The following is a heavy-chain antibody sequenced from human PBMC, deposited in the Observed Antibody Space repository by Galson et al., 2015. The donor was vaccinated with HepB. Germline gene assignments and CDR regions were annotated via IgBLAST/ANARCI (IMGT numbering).Heavy chain of an antibody. CDR2: ISTTGGST. J-gene: IGHJ4*02. Sequence: SLRLSCAASGFTFSGYAMSWVRQAPGKGLEWVSAISTTGGSTHYADSVKGRFTISRDNSKNTLYLQMNSLRAEDTAVYYCAKDTGGSSYYYFAFWGQGTLVTVSS. V-gene: IGHV3-23*01. D-gene: IGHD2-15*01. CDR3: AKDTGGSSYYYFAF. CDR1: GFTFSGYA.